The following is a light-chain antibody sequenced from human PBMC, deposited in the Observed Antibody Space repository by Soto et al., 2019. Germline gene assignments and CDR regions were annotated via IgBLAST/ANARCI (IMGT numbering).Light chain of an antibody. CDR2: GNS. V-gene: IGLV1-40*01. J-gene: IGLJ2*01. CDR1: SSNIGAGYD. CDR3: QSYDSSLSGHVV. Sequence: QAVVTQPPSVSGAPGQRVTISCTGSSSNIGAGYDVHWYQQLPGTAPKLLIYGNSNRPSGVPDRFSGSKSGTSASLAITGLQAEDEADYYCQSYDSSLSGHVVFGGVTKVTVL.